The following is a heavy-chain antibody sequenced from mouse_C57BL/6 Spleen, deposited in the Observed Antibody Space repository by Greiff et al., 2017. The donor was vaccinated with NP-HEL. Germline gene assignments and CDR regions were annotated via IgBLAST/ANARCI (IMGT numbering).Heavy chain of an antibody. CDR3: ACYGDWLAY. CDR1: GFNIKDYY. D-gene: IGHD1-1*02. Sequence: EVQLQQSGAELVKPGASVKLSCTASGFNIKDYYMHWVKQRTEQGLEWIGRIDPEDGETKYAPKFQGKATITADTSSNTAYLQRSSLTSEDTAVYYCACYGDWLAYWGQGTLVTVSA. J-gene: IGHJ3*01. CDR2: IDPEDGET. V-gene: IGHV14-2*01.